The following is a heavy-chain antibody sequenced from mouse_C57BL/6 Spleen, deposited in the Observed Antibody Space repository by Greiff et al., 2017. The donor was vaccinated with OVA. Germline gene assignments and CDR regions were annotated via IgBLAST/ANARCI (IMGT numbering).Heavy chain of an antibody. V-gene: IGHV7-3*01. CDR1: GFTFTDYY. J-gene: IGHJ2*01. Sequence: EVKLMESGGGLVQPGGSLSLSCAASGFTFTDYYMSWVRQPPGKALEWLGFIRNKANGYTTEYSASVKGRFTISRDNSQSILYLQMNALRAEDSATYYCARALITSFDYWGQGTTLTVSS. CDR2: IRNKANGYTT. D-gene: IGHD1-1*01. CDR3: ARALITSFDY.